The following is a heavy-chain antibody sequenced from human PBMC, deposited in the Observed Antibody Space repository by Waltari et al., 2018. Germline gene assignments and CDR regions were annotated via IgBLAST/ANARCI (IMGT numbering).Heavy chain of an antibody. D-gene: IGHD6-13*01. V-gene: IGHV3-48*01. CDR1: GFTFSSYS. CDR2: ISSSSSTI. CDR3: ARPVGSSPYWYFDL. J-gene: IGHJ2*01. Sequence: EVQLVESGGGLVQPGGSLRLSCAASGFTFSSYSMNWVRQAPGKGLEWVSYISSSSSTIYYADSVKGRFTISRDNAKNSLYLQMNSLRAEDTAVYYCARPVGSSPYWYFDLWGRGTLVTVSS.